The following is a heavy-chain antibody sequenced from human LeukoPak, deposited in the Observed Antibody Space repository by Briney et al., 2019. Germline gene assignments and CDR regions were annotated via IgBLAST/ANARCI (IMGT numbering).Heavy chain of an antibody. V-gene: IGHV3-21*01. Sequence: GGSLRLSCAASGFTFSSYSMNWVRQAPGKGPEWVSSISSSSSYIYYADSVKGRFTISRDNAKNSLYLQMNSLRAEDTAVYYCARDFHYYYYYGMDVWGQGTTVTVSS. CDR3: ARDFHYYYYYGMDV. J-gene: IGHJ6*02. CDR2: ISSSSSYI. CDR1: GFTFSSYS.